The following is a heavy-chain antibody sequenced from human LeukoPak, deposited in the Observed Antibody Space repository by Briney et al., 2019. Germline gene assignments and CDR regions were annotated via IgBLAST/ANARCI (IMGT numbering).Heavy chain of an antibody. D-gene: IGHD6-13*01. J-gene: IGHJ4*02. Sequence: GASVKVSCKASGYTFTSNYIHWVRQAPGQGLEWMGMIYPRDGSTSYAQKFQGRVTVTRDTSTSTAYMELRSLRSDDTAVYYCARVGYSSSWYFVRRDFDYWGQGTLVTVSS. CDR2: IYPRDGST. V-gene: IGHV1-46*01. CDR3: ARVGYSSSWYFVRRDFDY. CDR1: GYTFTSNY.